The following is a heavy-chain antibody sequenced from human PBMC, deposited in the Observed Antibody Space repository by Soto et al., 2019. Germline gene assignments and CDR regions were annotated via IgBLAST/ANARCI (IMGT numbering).Heavy chain of an antibody. J-gene: IGHJ4*02. Sequence: LRLSCAASGFTSSSYEMNWVRQAPGKGLEWVSYISSSGSTTYYADSVKGRFTISRDNAKNSLHLQMNSLRAEDTAVYYCARHYTIFGVVIHFDYWGQGTLVTVSS. V-gene: IGHV3-48*03. CDR2: ISSSGSTT. CDR3: ARHYTIFGVVIHFDY. CDR1: GFTSSSYE. D-gene: IGHD3-3*01.